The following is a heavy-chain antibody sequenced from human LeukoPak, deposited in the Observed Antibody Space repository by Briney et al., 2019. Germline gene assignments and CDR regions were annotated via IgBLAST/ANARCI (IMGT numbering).Heavy chain of an antibody. J-gene: IGHJ3*02. V-gene: IGHV3-23*01. CDR3: AKDRYAFDI. Sequence: GGSLRLSCAASGFTSGLTFSNYAMNWVRQAPGKGLEWVSTISGSGSKTYYADSVKGRFTISRDNSKNTLYLQMNSLRAEDTAVYYCAKDRYAFDIWGQGTMVTVSS. CDR2: ISGSGSKT. CDR1: GFTSGLTFSNYA.